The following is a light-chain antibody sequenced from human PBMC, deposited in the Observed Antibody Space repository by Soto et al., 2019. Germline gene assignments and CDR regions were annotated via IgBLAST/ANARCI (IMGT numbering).Light chain of an antibody. Sequence: DIQMTQSPSSLSASAGDRVTITCRASQSISYFLNWYQQKPGKAPKLLIYAASSLQSGVPSRFNGSGYGTDFTLTISSLQPEDFATYYCQQRRNWPPITFGQGTRLEIK. CDR1: QSISYF. V-gene: IGKV1-39*01. CDR2: AAS. J-gene: IGKJ5*01. CDR3: QQRRNWPPIT.